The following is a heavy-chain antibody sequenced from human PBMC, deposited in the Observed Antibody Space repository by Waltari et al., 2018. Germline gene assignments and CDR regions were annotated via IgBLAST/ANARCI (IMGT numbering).Heavy chain of an antibody. CDR3: ARVGKLERRAFDI. V-gene: IGHV4-39*07. D-gene: IGHD1-1*01. Sequence: QLQLQESGPGLVTPSETLSLTCTVSGGSISSSSYYWGWIRQPPGKGLEWIGSIYYSGSTYYNPSLKSRVTISVDTSKNQFSLKLSSVTAADTAVYYCARVGKLERRAFDIWGQGTMVTVSS. J-gene: IGHJ3*02. CDR1: GGSISSSSYY. CDR2: IYYSGST.